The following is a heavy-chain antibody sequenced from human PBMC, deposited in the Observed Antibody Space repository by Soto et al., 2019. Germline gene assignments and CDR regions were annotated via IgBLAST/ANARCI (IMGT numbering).Heavy chain of an antibody. V-gene: IGHV1-18*04. Sequence: VQLVQSGGEVKKPGASVKVSCKTSGYTFTNYGITWVRQAPGQGLKWMGWISAYNGDTNYAQKFQGRVIMTTDTSTTTAYMELRSLRSDDTAVYYCARGPAGGLRGGVSYWGQGTLVTVCS. CDR3: ARGPAGGLRGGVSY. CDR2: ISAYNGDT. D-gene: IGHD2-15*01. J-gene: IGHJ4*02. CDR1: GYTFTNYG.